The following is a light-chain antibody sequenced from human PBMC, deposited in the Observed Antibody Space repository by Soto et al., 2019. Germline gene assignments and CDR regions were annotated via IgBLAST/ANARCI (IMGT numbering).Light chain of an antibody. Sequence: QSALTQPPSASGSPGQSVTISCTGTSSDVGGYNYVSWYQQHPGKAPKLMISEVSKRPSGVPDRFSGSKSGNTASRTVSGLQAEDEDAYYCSSFAGNNNLVFGGGTKLTVL. CDR1: SSDVGGYNY. V-gene: IGLV2-8*01. J-gene: IGLJ2*01. CDR2: EVS. CDR3: SSFAGNNNLV.